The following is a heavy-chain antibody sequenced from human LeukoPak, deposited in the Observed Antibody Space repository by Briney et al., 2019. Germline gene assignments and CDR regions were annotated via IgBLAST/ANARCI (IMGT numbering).Heavy chain of an antibody. CDR2: INTNGGNP. J-gene: IGHJ5*02. CDR1: GCTFTSYS. Sequence: ASLTVSCTASGCTFTSYSMNWIRQAPGQGLEWMGWINTNGGNPYYAHALTGHFVFSLDTSDNTAYLQMNRLDAEDTAVYFCARGLGILGSGCYWVDPWGGGTRVSVSS. D-gene: IGHD3-10*01. CDR3: ARGLGILGSGCYWVDP. V-gene: IGHV7-4-1*02.